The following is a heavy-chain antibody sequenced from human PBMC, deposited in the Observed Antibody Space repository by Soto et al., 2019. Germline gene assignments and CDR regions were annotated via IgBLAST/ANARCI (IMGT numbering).Heavy chain of an antibody. D-gene: IGHD3-22*01. CDR3: ARDEESHYYDSGGYYYERPVGFDY. J-gene: IGHJ4*02. CDR2: IKQDGSEK. V-gene: IGHV3-7*01. CDR1: GFTFSSYW. Sequence: EVQLVESGGGLVQPGGSLRLSCAASGFTFSSYWMSWVRQAPGKGLEWVANIKQDGSEKYYVDSVKGRFTISRDNAKNSLYLQMNSLRAEDTAVYYCARDEESHYYDSGGYYYERPVGFDYWGQGTLVTVSS.